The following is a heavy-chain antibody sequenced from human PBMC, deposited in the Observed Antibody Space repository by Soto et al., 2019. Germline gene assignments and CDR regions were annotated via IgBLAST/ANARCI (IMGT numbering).Heavy chain of an antibody. CDR3: ASLSRPRLADNWFDP. V-gene: IGHV4-34*01. D-gene: IGHD6-6*01. CDR1: GGSFIGYY. CDR2: INHSGST. J-gene: IGHJ5*02. Sequence: SETLSLTCAVYGGSFIGYYWSWSRQPPGKGLEWIGEINHSGSTNYNPSLKSRVTISVDTSKNQFSLKLSSVTAADTAVYYCASLSRPRLADNWFDPWGQGTLVTVSS.